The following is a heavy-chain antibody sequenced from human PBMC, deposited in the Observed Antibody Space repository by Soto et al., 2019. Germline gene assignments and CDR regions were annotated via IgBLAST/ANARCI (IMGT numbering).Heavy chain of an antibody. CDR2: ISGNAGSA. D-gene: IGHD3-10*01. J-gene: IGHJ4*02. Sequence: GGSLRLSCVASGFTFGSYAMSWVRQAPGKGLEWVSAISGNAGSATYADSVQGRFTISRDNSRNTLYLQMNSLRAEDTAVYYCAKDSYHGSGNYQWGTFDYWGQGTLVTVSS. CDR3: AKDSYHGSGNYQWGTFDY. V-gene: IGHV3-23*01. CDR1: GFTFGSYA.